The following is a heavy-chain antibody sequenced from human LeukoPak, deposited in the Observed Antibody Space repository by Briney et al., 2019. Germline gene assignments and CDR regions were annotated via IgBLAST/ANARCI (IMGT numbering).Heavy chain of an antibody. CDR2: IIPIFGTA. V-gene: IGHV1-69*05. Sequence: SVKVSCKASVFTLSEDAIRWVRQAPGQGLEWMGGIIPIFGTANYAQKFQGRVTITTDESTSTAYMELSSLRSDRVYVNESARLVGSCSSTSCLDFDYWGQGTLVTVSS. CDR3: ARLVGSCSSTSCLDFDY. J-gene: IGHJ4*02. CDR1: VFTLSEDA. D-gene: IGHD2-2*01.